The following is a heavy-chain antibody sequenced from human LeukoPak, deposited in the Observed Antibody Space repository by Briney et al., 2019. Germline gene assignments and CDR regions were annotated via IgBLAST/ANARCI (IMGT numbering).Heavy chain of an antibody. CDR3: ARDRVLDASDI. Sequence: GGSLRLSCAASGFTFSSYAMHWVRQAPGKGLEWVAVISYDGSNKYYADSVKGRFTISRDNAKNSLYLQMNSLRAEDTAVYYCARDRVLDASDIWGQGTMVTVSS. D-gene: IGHD2/OR15-2a*01. CDR2: ISYDGSNK. V-gene: IGHV3-30-3*01. J-gene: IGHJ3*02. CDR1: GFTFSSYA.